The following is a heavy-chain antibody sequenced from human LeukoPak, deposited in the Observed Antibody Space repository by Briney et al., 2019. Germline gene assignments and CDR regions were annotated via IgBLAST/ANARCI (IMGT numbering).Heavy chain of an antibody. CDR1: GFTFSSYS. V-gene: IGHV3-21*01. CDR3: TRDGTRDYYYGMDV. J-gene: IGHJ6*02. CDR2: ISSSSSYV. Sequence: GGSLRLSCAASGFTFSSYSMNWVRQAPGKGLEWVSSISSSSSYVYYADSVKGRFTISRDNAKNSRYLQMNSLRAEDTAVYYCTRDGTRDYYYGMDVWGQGTTVTVSS. D-gene: IGHD6-13*01.